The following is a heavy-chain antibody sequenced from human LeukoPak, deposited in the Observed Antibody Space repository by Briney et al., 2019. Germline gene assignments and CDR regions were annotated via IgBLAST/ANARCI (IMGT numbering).Heavy chain of an antibody. CDR2: ISAYNGNT. V-gene: IGHV1-18*01. J-gene: IGHJ6*02. D-gene: IGHD2-2*01. CDR1: GYTFTSYG. Sequence: GASVKVSCKASGYTFTSYGISWVRQAPGQGLEWMGWISAYNGNTNYAQKLQGRVTMTTDTSTSTAYMELRSPRSDDTAVYYRAVGERSTIQLGYYYGMDVWGQGTTVTVSS. CDR3: AVGERSTIQLGYYYGMDV.